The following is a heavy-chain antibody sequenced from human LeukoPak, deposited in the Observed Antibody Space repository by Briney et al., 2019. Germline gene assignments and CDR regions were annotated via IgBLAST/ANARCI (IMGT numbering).Heavy chain of an antibody. CDR2: ISSSGSTI. V-gene: IGHV3-48*03. CDR1: GFTFSSYE. Sequence: GGSLRLSCAASGFTFSSYEMNWVRQAPGKGLEWVSYISSSGSTIYYADSVKGRFTISRDNAKNSLYLQMNSLRAEDTAVYYCAGVKQRLVRLLGRDSTYNYYYYTDVWGKGTTVTVSS. CDR3: AGVKQRLVRLLGRDSTYNYYYYTDV. J-gene: IGHJ6*03. D-gene: IGHD6-13*01.